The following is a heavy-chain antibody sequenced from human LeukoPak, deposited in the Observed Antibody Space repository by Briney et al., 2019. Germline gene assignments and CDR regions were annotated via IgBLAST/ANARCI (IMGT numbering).Heavy chain of an antibody. CDR3: ARGGSSGWNDASDI. V-gene: IGHV4-59*01. CDR2: IYYSGST. CDR1: GGSISSYY. J-gene: IGHJ3*02. Sequence: SETLSLTCTVSGGSISSYYWSWIRQPPGKGLEWIGYIYYSGSTNYNPSLKSRVTISVDTSKNQFSLKLSSVTAADTAVYYCARGGSSGWNDASDIWGQGTMVIVSS. D-gene: IGHD6-19*01.